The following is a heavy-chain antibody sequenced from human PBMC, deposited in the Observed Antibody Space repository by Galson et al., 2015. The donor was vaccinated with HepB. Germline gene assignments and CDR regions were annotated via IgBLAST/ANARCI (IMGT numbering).Heavy chain of an antibody. J-gene: IGHJ4*02. CDR2: IWYDGSNK. V-gene: IGHV3-33*08. D-gene: IGHD5-18*01. CDR1: GFTFSSYG. Sequence: SLRLSCAASGFTFSSYGMHWVRQAPGKGLEWVAVIWYDGSNKYYADSVKGRFTISRDNSKNTLYLQMNSLRAEDTAVYYCARESSIQLWPVALGYWGQGTLVTVSS. CDR3: ARESSIQLWPVALGY.